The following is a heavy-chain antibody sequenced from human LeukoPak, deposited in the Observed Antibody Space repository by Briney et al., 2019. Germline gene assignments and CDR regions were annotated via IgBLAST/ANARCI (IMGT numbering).Heavy chain of an antibody. Sequence: GASVKVSCKVSGYTLTELSMHWVRQAPGKGLEWMGGFDPEDGETIYAQKFQGRVTMTEDTSTDTAYMELSSLRSEDMAVYYCATSFYSSGWVPDYWGQGTLVTVSS. CDR3: ATSFYSSGWVPDY. D-gene: IGHD6-19*01. V-gene: IGHV1-24*01. J-gene: IGHJ4*02. CDR1: GYTLTELS. CDR2: FDPEDGET.